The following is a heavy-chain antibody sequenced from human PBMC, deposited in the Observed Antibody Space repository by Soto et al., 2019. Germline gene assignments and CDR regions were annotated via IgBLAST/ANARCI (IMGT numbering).Heavy chain of an antibody. CDR3: ARASVRICSSTSCYTEPRGMDV. V-gene: IGHV3-74*01. Sequence: GGSLRLSCGASAFTFSSHWMHWVRQAPGKGLVWVSRIDADGSSTSYADSVKGRFTISRDNAKNTLYLQLNSLRAEDTAVYYCARASVRICSSTSCYTEPRGMDVWGQGTTVTVSS. CDR1: AFTFSSHW. J-gene: IGHJ6*02. CDR2: IDADGSST. D-gene: IGHD2-2*02.